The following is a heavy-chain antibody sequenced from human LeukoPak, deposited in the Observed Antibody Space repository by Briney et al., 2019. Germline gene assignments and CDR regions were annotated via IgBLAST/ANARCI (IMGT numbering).Heavy chain of an antibody. CDR1: GFTFSSCA. CDR2: ISGSGGST. CDR3: AKDQGRIAARTLDY. D-gene: IGHD6-6*01. J-gene: IGHJ4*02. V-gene: IGHV3-23*01. Sequence: GGSLRLSCAASGFTFSSCAMSWVRQAPGKGLEWVSAISGSGGSTYYADSVKGRFTISRDNSKNTLYLQMNSLRAEDTAVYYCAKDQGRIAARTLDYWGQGTLVTVSS.